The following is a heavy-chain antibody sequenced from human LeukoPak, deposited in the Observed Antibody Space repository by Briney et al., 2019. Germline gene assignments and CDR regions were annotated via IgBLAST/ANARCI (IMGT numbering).Heavy chain of an antibody. V-gene: IGHV3-48*03. D-gene: IGHD3-3*01. CDR1: GFTFSSYE. Sequence: GGSLRLSCAASGFTFSSYEMNWVRQAPGKGLEWVSYISSSGSTIYYADSVKGRFTISRDNAKNSLYLQMNSLRAEDTAVYYCARTYYDFWSGYFHTQKSGALDIWGQGTMVTVSS. CDR3: ARTYYDFWSGYFHTQKSGALDI. J-gene: IGHJ3*02. CDR2: ISSSGSTI.